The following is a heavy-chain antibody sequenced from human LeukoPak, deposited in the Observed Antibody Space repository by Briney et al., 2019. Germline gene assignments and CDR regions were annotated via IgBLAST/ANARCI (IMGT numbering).Heavy chain of an antibody. CDR1: GFTFSSYA. Sequence: GGSLRLSCAASGFTFSSYAMHWVRQAPGKGLEWVAFIRSDATNKYYADSVNGRFTIFRDNPKSTLFLLMNRLRTEDTAVYYCAKDGDRGPIGYWGQGTLVTVSS. CDR3: AKDGDRGPIGY. D-gene: IGHD7-27*01. V-gene: IGHV3-30*02. J-gene: IGHJ4*02. CDR2: IRSDATNK.